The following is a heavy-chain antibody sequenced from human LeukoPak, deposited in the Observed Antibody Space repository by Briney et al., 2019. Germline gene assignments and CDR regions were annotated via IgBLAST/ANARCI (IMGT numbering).Heavy chain of an antibody. CDR2: INHSGST. CDR3: ARGREYYYDSSGYYYNAFDI. V-gene: IGHV4-39*07. D-gene: IGHD3-22*01. Sequence: SETLSLTCTVSGGSTSSSSYYWGWIRQPPGKGLEWIGEINHSGSTNYNPSLKSRVTISVDTSKNQFSLKLSSVTAADTAVYYCARGREYYYDSSGYYYNAFDIWGQGTMVTVSS. J-gene: IGHJ3*02. CDR1: GGSTSSSSYY.